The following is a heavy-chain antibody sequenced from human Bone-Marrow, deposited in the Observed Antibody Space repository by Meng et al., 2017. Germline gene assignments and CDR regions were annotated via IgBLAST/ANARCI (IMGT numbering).Heavy chain of an antibody. D-gene: IGHD6-13*01. CDR1: GYTFTSYA. CDR3: ARLYSSSLQSLCQ. J-gene: IGHJ4*02. V-gene: IGHV7-4-1*02. CDR2: INTNTGNP. Sequence: SVTVSCQASGYTFTSYAMNWVRQAPGQGLEWMGWINTNTGNPTYDQGLTGRFVFSLDTSVSTAYLQISSLKAEDTAVYYCARLYSSSLQSLCQWGQGTLVTVSS.